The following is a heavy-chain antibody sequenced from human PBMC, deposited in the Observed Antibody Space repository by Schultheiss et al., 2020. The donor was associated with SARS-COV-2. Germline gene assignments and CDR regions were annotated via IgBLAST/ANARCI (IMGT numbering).Heavy chain of an antibody. CDR1: GDSISSTTFY. CDR2: IYFSGST. CDR3: ARTPYGMDV. J-gene: IGHJ6*02. V-gene: IGHV4-39*01. Sequence: SQTLSLTCTVSGDSISSTTFYWGWIRQPPGKGLEWIGSIYFSGSTSYNPSLQSRVTISVDTSKNQFSLRLDSVTAADTAVYYCARTPYGMDVWGQGTTVTVSS.